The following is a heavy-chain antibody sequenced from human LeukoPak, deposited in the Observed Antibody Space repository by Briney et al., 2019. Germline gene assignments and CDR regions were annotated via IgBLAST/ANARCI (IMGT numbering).Heavy chain of an antibody. CDR1: GGSFSGYY. CDR2: IDYSGNT. J-gene: IGHJ2*01. Sequence: SETLSLTCAVYGGSFSGYYWTWIRQPPGKGVEGIGYIDYSGNTNYNPSLKSRVTMSVDTSKNQFSLRLSPVTAADTAVYYCARERLYQLRPWYFDLWGRGTLFTVSS. V-gene: IGHV4-59*01. D-gene: IGHD2-2*01. CDR3: ARERLYQLRPWYFDL.